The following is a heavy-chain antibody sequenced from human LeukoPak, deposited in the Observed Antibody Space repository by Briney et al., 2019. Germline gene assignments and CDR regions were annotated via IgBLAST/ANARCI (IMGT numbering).Heavy chain of an antibody. J-gene: IGHJ3*02. Sequence: SETLSLTCTVSGGSISSYYWSWIRQPAGKGLEWIGRIYTSGSTNYNPSLKSRVTMSVDTSKNQFSLKLSSVTAADTAVYYCARHGSGSYYPLGAFDIWGQGTMVTVSS. D-gene: IGHD3-10*01. CDR2: IYTSGST. CDR3: ARHGSGSYYPLGAFDI. V-gene: IGHV4-4*07. CDR1: GGSISSYY.